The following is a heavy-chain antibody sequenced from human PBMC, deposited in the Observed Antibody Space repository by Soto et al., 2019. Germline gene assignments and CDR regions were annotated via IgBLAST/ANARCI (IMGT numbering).Heavy chain of an antibody. CDR3: ARETVRGKDSEAFDI. J-gene: IGHJ3*02. CDR1: GGSINTGGCY. Sequence: QLQLQESGPGLVKPSQTLSLTCTVSGGSINTGGCYWSWIRQQPGRGLEGIGYIYYSGTTNYNPSLESRLTVSLDTSKNQFSLTVFSVTAADTAVYYCARETVRGKDSEAFDIWGQGTMVTVSS. CDR2: IYYSGTT. V-gene: IGHV4-31*03. D-gene: IGHD2-21*01.